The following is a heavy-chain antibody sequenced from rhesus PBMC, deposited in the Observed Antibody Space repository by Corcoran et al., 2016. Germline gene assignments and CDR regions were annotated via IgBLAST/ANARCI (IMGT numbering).Heavy chain of an antibody. CDR1: GYTFTSYY. Sequence: QVQLVQSGAEVKKPGASVKLSCKASGYTFTSYYINWVRQAPEPVLDWLGWINPTNGNTGYAQKFQGRVTMTRDTSPSTAYMELNSLRSEDTAVYYCARDLRTGTTRSLDVWGRGVLVTVSS. V-gene: IGHV1S9*01. CDR3: ARDLRTGTTRSLDV. D-gene: IGHD1-26*01. CDR2: INPTNGNT. J-gene: IGHJ5-2*02.